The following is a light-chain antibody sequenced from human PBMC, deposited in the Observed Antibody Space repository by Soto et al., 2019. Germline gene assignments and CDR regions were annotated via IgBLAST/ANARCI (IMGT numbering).Light chain of an antibody. CDR3: QQYKSYPLT. Sequence: DIQMTQSPCSLSASVGDRVTITCRASQNINNYLTWYQQRPGKAPKLLIYAASSWQSGVPARFSGSGSGTEFTLTISSVQPDDFATYYCQQYKSYPLTFGQGTKVDIK. V-gene: IGKV1-39*01. CDR1: QNINNY. CDR2: AAS. J-gene: IGKJ4*01.